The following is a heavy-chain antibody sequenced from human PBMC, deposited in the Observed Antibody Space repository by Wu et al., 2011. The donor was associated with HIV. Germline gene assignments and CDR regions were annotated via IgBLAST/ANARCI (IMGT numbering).Heavy chain of an antibody. D-gene: IGHD2-8*02. CDR2: ISAYNGNT. CDR3: ALLVVGANAFDI. J-gene: IGHJ3*02. Sequence: QVQLVQSGAEVKKPGASVKVSCKASGYTFTSYGISWVRQAPGQGLEWMGWISAYNGNTNYAQKVQGRVIMTTDTSTSTAYMELRSLRSEDTAVYYCALLVVGANAFDIWGQGTMVTVSS. CDR1: GYTFTSYG. V-gene: IGHV1-18*01.